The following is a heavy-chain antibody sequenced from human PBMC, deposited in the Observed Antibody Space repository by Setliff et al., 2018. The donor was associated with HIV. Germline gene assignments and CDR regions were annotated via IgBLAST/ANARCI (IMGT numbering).Heavy chain of an antibody. CDR2: ISSNIIYI. CDR3: ARTSTTTGTTLNWFDP. J-gene: IGHJ5*02. V-gene: IGHV3-21*01. D-gene: IGHD1-1*01. Sequence: GGSLRLSCAASGFTLSTYTMNWVRQAPGKGLEWISSISSNIIYIYYADSVRGRFTISRDNAKNSLYLQMNSLRVENTAVYYCARTSTTTGTTLNWFDPWGQGTLVTVSS. CDR1: GFTLSTYT.